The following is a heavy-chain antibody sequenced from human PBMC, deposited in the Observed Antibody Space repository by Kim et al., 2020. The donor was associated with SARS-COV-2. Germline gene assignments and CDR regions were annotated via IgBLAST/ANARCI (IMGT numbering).Heavy chain of an antibody. V-gene: IGHV3-23*01. CDR1: GFTFNKYA. CDR3: TKSIAVAGNH. Sequence: GGSLRLSCAASGFTFNKYAMSWVRQAPGKGLEWVSAISSGGDNTYYPDSVKVRFTISRDNSQCTLYLEMNSLRVEDTAVYYCTKSIAVAGNHWGQGTLVTVSS. J-gene: IGHJ5*02. CDR2: ISSGGDNT. D-gene: IGHD6-19*01.